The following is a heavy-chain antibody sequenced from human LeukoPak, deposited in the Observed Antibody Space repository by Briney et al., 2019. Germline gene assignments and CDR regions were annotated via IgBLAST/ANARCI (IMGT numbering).Heavy chain of an antibody. CDR1: GVTFSSYW. CDR3: ARDMSRYCSSTSCYGHFQH. V-gene: IGHV3-7*01. CDR2: IKQDGSEK. J-gene: IGHJ1*01. Sequence: GGSLRLSCAASGVTFSSYWMSWVRQAPGKGLEWVANIKQDGSEKYYVDSVKGRFTISRDNAKNSLYLQMNSLRAEDTAVYYCARDMSRYCSSTSCYGHFQHWGQGTLVTVSS. D-gene: IGHD2-2*01.